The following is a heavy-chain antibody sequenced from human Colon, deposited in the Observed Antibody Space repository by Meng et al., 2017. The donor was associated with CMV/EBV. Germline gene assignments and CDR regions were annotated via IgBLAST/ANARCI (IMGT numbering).Heavy chain of an antibody. D-gene: IGHD3-3*01. CDR2: IRSKTYGERT. J-gene: IGHJ4*02. CDR1: GLTFSDAW. V-gene: IGHV3-15*01. Sequence: GESLKISCAASGLTFSDAWMTWVRQAPGKGLEWLGLIRSKTYGERTDYSAPVRGRISISRDDSKDTLFLQMDSLQTEDTAVYYCAATPAGTGGFGSGFPYYFDRWGQGTLVTVSS. CDR3: AATPAGTGGFGSGFPYYFDR.